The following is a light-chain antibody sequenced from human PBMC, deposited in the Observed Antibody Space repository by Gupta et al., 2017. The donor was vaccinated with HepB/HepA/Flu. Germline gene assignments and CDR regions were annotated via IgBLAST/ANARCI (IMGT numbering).Light chain of an antibody. CDR2: QDK. Sequence: SSELSQPPSVSVSPGQAASITCSGGQLGDKYTAWYQQKPGQSPVLVIYQDKKRPSGIPGRFSGSISGNNANLNISGTQPMEESYEYCQAWDTTSAVFGPGTKLTVL. V-gene: IGLV3-1*01. CDR1: QLGDKY. CDR3: QAWDTTSAV. J-gene: IGLJ1*01.